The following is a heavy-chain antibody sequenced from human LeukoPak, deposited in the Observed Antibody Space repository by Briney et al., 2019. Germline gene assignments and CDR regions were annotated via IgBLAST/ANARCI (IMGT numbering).Heavy chain of an antibody. D-gene: IGHD3-10*01. J-gene: IGHJ4*02. CDR1: GGSLTGYY. CDR2: INHIGST. CDR3: ARAVLWGLYGSGCWLY. V-gene: IGHV4-34*01. Sequence: SETLSLTCGVYGGSLTGYYWSWIRQAPGKGLEWIGDINHIGSTNYNPSLESRVTISVDTSNNQFSLKLSSVTAADTAVYYCARAVLWGLYGSGCWLYWGQGTLVSVSS.